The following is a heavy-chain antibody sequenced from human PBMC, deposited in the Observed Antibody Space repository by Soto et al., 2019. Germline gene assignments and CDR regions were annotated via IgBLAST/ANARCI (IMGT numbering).Heavy chain of an antibody. D-gene: IGHD3-10*01. CDR2: INHSGST. Sequence: SETLSLTCAVYGGSFSGYYWSWIRQPPGKGLEWIGEINHSGSTNYNPSLKSRVTISVDTSKNQFSLKLSAVTAADTAVYYCARMSSRLWVGEFHEYYYMDVWGKGTTVTVSS. CDR3: ARMSSRLWVGEFHEYYYMDV. V-gene: IGHV4-34*01. J-gene: IGHJ6*03. CDR1: GGSFSGYY.